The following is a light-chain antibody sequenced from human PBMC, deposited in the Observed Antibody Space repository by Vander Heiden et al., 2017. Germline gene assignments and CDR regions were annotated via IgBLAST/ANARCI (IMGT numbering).Light chain of an antibody. CDR3: QSYDSSNRGI. J-gene: IGLJ2*01. CDR2: EDN. CDR1: SGSIASNY. V-gene: IGLV6-57*04. Sequence: NFMLTQPHSVSGSPGQTVTMSCTRSSGSIASNYVQWYQQRPGSAPTTVIYEDNERPSGVPDRFSGSIDSSSNSASLTISGLKTEDEADYYCQSYDSSNRGIFGGGTKLTVL.